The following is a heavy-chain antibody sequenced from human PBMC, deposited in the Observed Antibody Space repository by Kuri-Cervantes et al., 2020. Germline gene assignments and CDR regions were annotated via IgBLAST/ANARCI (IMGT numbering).Heavy chain of an antibody. Sequence: SETLSLTCTVSGGSIRSSSYYCSWIRQPPGKGLEWIGSVYYSGSTYYNPSLKRRVTISVDTSKNQFSLKLSSVTAADTAVHYCARDHSAVPDSAMVTGDAFDIWGQGTMVTVSS. CDR2: VYYSGST. J-gene: IGHJ3*02. CDR1: GGSIRSSSYY. CDR3: ARDHSAVPDSAMVTGDAFDI. V-gene: IGHV4-39*07. D-gene: IGHD5-18*01.